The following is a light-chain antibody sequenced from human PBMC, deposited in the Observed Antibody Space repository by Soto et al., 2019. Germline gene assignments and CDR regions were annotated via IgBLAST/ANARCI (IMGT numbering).Light chain of an antibody. Sequence: DVVLTQSPLFLPVTLGQPASISCRSSQGLVFSDGNTYLSWFHQRPGQSPRRLIYKISNRVSGVPDRIRDSGSGANVSLIISRVEADDVGVYYCMQGTPWPPTFGQGTKVEIK. V-gene: IGKV2-30*01. CDR3: MQGTPWPPT. J-gene: IGKJ1*01. CDR1: QGLVFSDGNTY. CDR2: KIS.